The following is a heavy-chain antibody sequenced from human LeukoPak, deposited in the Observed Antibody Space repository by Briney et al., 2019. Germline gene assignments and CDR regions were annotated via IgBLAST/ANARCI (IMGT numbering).Heavy chain of an antibody. CDR3: ARSPLKRSWFGELLFQVLSDY. CDR2: IYTSGST. V-gene: IGHV4-61*02. Sequence: SETLSLTCTVSGGSISSGSYYWSWIRQPAGKGLEWIGRIYTSGSTNYNPSLKSRVTISVDTSKNQFSLKLSSVTAADTAVYYCARSPLKRSWFGELLFQVLSDYWGKGTTVTVSS. J-gene: IGHJ6*04. D-gene: IGHD3-10*01. CDR1: GGSISSGSYY.